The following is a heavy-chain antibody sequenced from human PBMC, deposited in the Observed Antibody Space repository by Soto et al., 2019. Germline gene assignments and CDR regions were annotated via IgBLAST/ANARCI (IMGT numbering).Heavy chain of an antibody. Sequence: SDTLSLTCTISRGSFSSDGYYCSWVRQAPGKGLEWIGYIYYSGSTYYNPSLKSRVTISVDTSKNQFSLKLSSVTAADTSVYYCARAALVPTPMYRPRSAYWGHGSLVLVSS. CDR2: IYYSGST. J-gene: IGHJ1*01. D-gene: IGHD2-2*01. V-gene: IGHV4-30-4*02. CDR3: ARAALVPTPMYRPRSAY. CDR1: RGSFSSDGYY.